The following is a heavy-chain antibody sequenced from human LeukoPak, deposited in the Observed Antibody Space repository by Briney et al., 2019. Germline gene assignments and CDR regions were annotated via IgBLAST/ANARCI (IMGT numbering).Heavy chain of an antibody. D-gene: IGHD3-22*01. Sequence: GGSLRLSCAASGFTFSNYAMSWVRQAPGKGLEWVSAISGSDGSTYYADSVRGRFTISRDNSKNTLYLQMNSLRAEDTAVYYCAKVEEEVVVTDYYFDYWGQGTLVTVSS. CDR1: GFTFSNYA. V-gene: IGHV3-23*01. CDR2: ISGSDGST. CDR3: AKVEEEVVVTDYYFDY. J-gene: IGHJ4*02.